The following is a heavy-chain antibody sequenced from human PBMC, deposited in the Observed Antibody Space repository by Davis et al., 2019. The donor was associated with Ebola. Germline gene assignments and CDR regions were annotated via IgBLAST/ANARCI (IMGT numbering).Heavy chain of an antibody. J-gene: IGHJ4*02. Sequence: SETLSLTCAVYGGSFSDYDWSWIRQPPGKGLEWIGEINHSGSANYNSSLKSRVTISLDTSKDQFSLSLTSVTAADTAVYYCARGSDSAKSRNWGQGTLVTVSS. CDR3: ARGSDSAKSRN. CDR1: GGSFSDYD. CDR2: INHSGSA. V-gene: IGHV4-34*01.